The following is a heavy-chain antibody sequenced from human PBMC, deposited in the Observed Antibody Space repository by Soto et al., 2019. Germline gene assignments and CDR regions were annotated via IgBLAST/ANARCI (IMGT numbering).Heavy chain of an antibody. CDR1: GGSISSSSYY. CDR3: ARQFPYYYDSSGYFNY. Sequence: QLQLQESGPGLVKPSETLSLTCTVSGGSISSSSYYWGWIRQPPGKGLEWIGSIYYSGSTYYNPSLKSRVTISVDTSKNQFSLKLSSVTAADTAVYYCARQFPYYYDSSGYFNYWVQGTLVTVSS. J-gene: IGHJ4*02. CDR2: IYYSGST. D-gene: IGHD3-22*01. V-gene: IGHV4-39*01.